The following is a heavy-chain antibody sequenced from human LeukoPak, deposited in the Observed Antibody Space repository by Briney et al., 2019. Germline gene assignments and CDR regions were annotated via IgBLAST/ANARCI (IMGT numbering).Heavy chain of an antibody. V-gene: IGHV3-21*01. CDR1: GFTFSSYS. CDR2: ISSSSSYI. D-gene: IGHD2-2*01. J-gene: IGHJ4*02. Sequence: GGSLRLSCAASGFTFSSYSMNWVRQAPGKGLEWVSSISSSSSYIYYADSVKGRFTISRDNAKNSLYLQMNGLRAEDTAVYYCARDRRCSSTSCYEAFDYWGQGTLVTVSS. CDR3: ARDRRCSSTSCYEAFDY.